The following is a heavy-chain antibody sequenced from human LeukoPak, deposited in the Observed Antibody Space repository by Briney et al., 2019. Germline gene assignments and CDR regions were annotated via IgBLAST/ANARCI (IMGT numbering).Heavy chain of an antibody. CDR2: MNPNSGNT. CDR1: GYTFTSYD. J-gene: IGHJ4*02. D-gene: IGHD3-3*01. CDR3: ARGFSVFGVVTEYFDY. Sequence: ASVKVSCQASGYTFTSYDINWVRPATGQGLEWMGWMNPNSGNTGYAQKFQGRVTITRNTSISTAYMELSSLRSEDTAVYYCARGFSVFGVVTEYFDYWGQGTLVTVSS. V-gene: IGHV1-8*03.